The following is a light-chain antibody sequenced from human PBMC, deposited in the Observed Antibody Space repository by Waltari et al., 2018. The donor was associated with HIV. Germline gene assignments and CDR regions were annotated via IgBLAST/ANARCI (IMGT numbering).Light chain of an antibody. V-gene: IGKV3-15*01. J-gene: IGKJ1*01. CDR2: GAN. CDR1: QSISYK. Sequence: EIVMTHSPASLSVSPSETATLSCRASQSISYKLAWYKQKPGQGPILLIYGANSRATDGPPTFSGSGAGTDFTLTISDLQSEDSSIYYCQQYSKWPPTFGRGTKVEI. CDR3: QQYSKWPPT.